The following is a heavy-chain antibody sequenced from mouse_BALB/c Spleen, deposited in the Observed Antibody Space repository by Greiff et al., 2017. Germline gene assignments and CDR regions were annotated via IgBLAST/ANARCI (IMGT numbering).Heavy chain of an antibody. J-gene: IGHJ3*01. D-gene: IGHD2-3*01. V-gene: IGHV1-4*02. CDR3: TIYDGYLAWFAY. CDR2: INPSSGYT. Sequence: QVQLQQSAAELARPGASVKMSCKASGYTFTSYTMHWVKQRPGQGLEWIGYINPSSGYTEYNQKFKDKTTLTADKSSSTAYMQLSSLTSEDSAVYYCTIYDGYLAWFAYWGQGTLVTVSA. CDR1: GYTFTSYT.